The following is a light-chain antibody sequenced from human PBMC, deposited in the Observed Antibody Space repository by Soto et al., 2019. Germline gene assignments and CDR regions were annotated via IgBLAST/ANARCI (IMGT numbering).Light chain of an antibody. CDR3: QQYITYPT. CDR2: DAS. J-gene: IGKJ5*01. CDR1: QSISSW. Sequence: IQMTQSPSTLSASVGDRVTITCRASQSISSWLAWYQQKPGKAPKLLIYDASSLKSGVPSRFSGGGSGTDFTLTISSLQPDDFATYYCQQYITYPTFGQGTRLEIK. V-gene: IGKV1-5*01.